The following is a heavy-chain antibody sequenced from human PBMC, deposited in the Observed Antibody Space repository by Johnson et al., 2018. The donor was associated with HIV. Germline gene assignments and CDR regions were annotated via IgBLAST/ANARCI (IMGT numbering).Heavy chain of an antibody. CDR3: ATIWPGSFAFDI. D-gene: IGHD3-10*01. CDR2: IYAGDST. J-gene: IGHJ3*02. CDR1: GFTVNSNH. V-gene: IGHV3-66*02. Sequence: VQLVESGGGLVRPGGSLRLSCALSGFTVNSNHMSWVRQAPGKGPECVSVIYAGDSTSHADSVQGRFTISRDNSKNTLYLQMNSLRAEDTALYYCATIWPGSFAFDIWGQGTMVTVSS.